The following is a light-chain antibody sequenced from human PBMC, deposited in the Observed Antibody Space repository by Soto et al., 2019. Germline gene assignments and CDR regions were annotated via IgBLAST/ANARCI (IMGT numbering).Light chain of an antibody. Sequence: DIQMTQSPSSLSASVGDRVTITCRASQSISTYLNWYQQKPGKAPKLLIYAASSLQSGVPSRFSGSGSGTDFTLAISSLQPEDCATYSCQQSYSTPYTLGQGSKLEIK. CDR2: AAS. CDR3: QQSYSTPYT. J-gene: IGKJ2*01. V-gene: IGKV1-39*01. CDR1: QSISTY.